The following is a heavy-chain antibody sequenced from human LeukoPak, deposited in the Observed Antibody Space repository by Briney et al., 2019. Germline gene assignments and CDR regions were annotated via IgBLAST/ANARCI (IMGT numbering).Heavy chain of an antibody. V-gene: IGHV1-2*02. CDR1: GYTFTGYY. CDR3: ARDSATWDHGILDY. J-gene: IGHJ4*02. CDR2: INPNSGGT. D-gene: IGHD3-3*01. Sequence: ASVKVSCKASGYTFTGYYMHWVRQAPGQGLEWMGWINPNSGGTNYAQKFQGRVTMTRDTSISTAYMELSRLRSDDTAVYYCARDSATWDHGILDYWGQGTLVTVSS.